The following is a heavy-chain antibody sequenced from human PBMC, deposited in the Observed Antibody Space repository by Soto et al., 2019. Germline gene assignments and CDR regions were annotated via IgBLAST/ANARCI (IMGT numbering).Heavy chain of an antibody. Sequence: LGDLILKCTVRGRGISRVVGGSIKKKKGKGLEWIGYIYYSGSTNYNPSLKSRVTISVDTSKNQSSLKLSSVTATDTVVYYCATTLFGCGILFDPWGQGTLVSVSS. D-gene: IGHD3-10*02. J-gene: IGHJ5*02. CDR1: GRGISRVV. CDR2: IYYSGST. CDR3: ATTLFGCGILFDP. V-gene: IGHV4-59*01.